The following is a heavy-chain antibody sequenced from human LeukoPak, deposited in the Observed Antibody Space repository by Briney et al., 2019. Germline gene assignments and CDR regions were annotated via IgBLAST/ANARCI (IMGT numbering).Heavy chain of an antibody. Sequence: PSETLSLTCTVSGGSISSSSYYWGWIRQPPGKGLEWIGSIYYSGSTYYNPSLKSRVTISVDTSKNQFSLKLSSVTAADTAVYYCARGISLYSSSWYRRPNFDYWGQGTLVTVSS. J-gene: IGHJ4*02. V-gene: IGHV4-39*07. CDR1: GGSISSSSYY. CDR2: IYYSGST. CDR3: ARGISLYSSSWYRRPNFDY. D-gene: IGHD6-13*01.